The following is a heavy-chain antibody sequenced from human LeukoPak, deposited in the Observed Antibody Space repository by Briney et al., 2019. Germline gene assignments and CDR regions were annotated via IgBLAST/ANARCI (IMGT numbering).Heavy chain of an antibody. CDR3: AKDAGIPPHDPFDY. V-gene: IGHV3-23*01. Sequence: DSVKGRFTISRDNSKNTLYLQMNSLRAEDTAVYYCAKDAGIPPHDPFDYWGQGTLVTISS. J-gene: IGHJ4*02.